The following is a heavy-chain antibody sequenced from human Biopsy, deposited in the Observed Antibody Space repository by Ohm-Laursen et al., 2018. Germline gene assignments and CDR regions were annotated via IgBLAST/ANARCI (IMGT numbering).Heavy chain of an antibody. Sequence: SVKVSCKAPTGTFNSYGIIWVRQAPGQGLEWMGRIIPNLRTTAYAQTFLGRVTITADSPTSTVDMELTSLTSDDTALYFCARESIGYQLPCDHWGQGTLVTVSS. CDR3: ARESIGYQLPCDH. CDR2: IIPNLRTT. J-gene: IGHJ1*01. V-gene: IGHV1-69*11. CDR1: TGTFNSYG. D-gene: IGHD2-2*01.